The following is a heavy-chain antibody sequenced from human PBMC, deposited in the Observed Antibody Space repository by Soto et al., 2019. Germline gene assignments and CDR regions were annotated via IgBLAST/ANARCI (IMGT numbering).Heavy chain of an antibody. CDR3: ARERYQVISDGMDV. Sequence: QVQLVQSGADVKTPGASVRVSCKASGDTFTGYYVHWGREAPGQGLEWMVWINPETGGTSYAQKFQGRVTLSRDTSINTAYLELSRLRFDDAAVYFCARERYQVISDGMDVWGQGTTVTVSS. V-gene: IGHV1-2*02. CDR2: INPETGGT. D-gene: IGHD2-2*01. J-gene: IGHJ6*02. CDR1: GDTFTGYY.